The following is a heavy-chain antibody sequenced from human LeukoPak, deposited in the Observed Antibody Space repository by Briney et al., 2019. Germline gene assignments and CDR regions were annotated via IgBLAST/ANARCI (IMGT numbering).Heavy chain of an antibody. CDR3: ARGPVEDYYYYMDV. CDR1: GYTFTSYD. V-gene: IGHV1-8*01. CDR2: MNPNSGNT. Sequence: ASVKISCKASGYTFTSYDINWVRQATGQGLEWMGWMNPNSGNTGYAQELQGRVTITRNTSISTAYMELSSLRSEGTAVYYCARGPVEDYYYYMDVWGKGTTVTVSS. J-gene: IGHJ6*03.